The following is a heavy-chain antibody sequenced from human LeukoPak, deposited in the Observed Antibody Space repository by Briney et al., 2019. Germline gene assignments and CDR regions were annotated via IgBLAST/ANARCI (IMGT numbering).Heavy chain of an antibody. J-gene: IGHJ4*02. CDR3: AKMVHTEQWLVPFDY. D-gene: IGHD6-19*01. Sequence: GGSLRLSCAASGFTFSNFAMNWVRQAPGKGLEWVSTISGSGGSTYYADSVKGRFTISRDNSKNTLYLQMNSLRAEDAAVYYCAKMVHTEQWLVPFDYWGQGTLVTVSS. CDR1: GFTFSNFA. CDR2: ISGSGGST. V-gene: IGHV3-23*01.